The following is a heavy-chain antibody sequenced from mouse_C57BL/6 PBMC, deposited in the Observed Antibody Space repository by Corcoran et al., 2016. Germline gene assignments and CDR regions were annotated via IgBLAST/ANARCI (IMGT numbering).Heavy chain of an antibody. J-gene: IGHJ2*01. CDR2: INPNNGGT. CDR3: ARRVPVDY. Sequence: EVQLQQSGPELVKPGASVKISCKASGYTFTDYYMNWVKQSHGKSLEWIGDINPNNGGTSYNQKFKGKATLTVDKSSSTAYMELRSLTSEDSAVYYCARRVPVDYWGQGTTLTVSS. D-gene: IGHD2-14*01. V-gene: IGHV1-26*01. CDR1: GYTFTDYY.